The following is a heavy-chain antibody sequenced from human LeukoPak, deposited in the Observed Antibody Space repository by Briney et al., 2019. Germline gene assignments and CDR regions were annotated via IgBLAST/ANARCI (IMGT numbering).Heavy chain of an antibody. CDR3: AKRGVTPRRDFDY. D-gene: IGHD2-8*02. CDR1: GFTFSNYA. J-gene: IGHJ4*02. CDR2: ISGSGDST. V-gene: IGHV3-23*01. Sequence: PGGSLRLSCAASGFTFSNYAMSWVRQAPRKGLEWVSGISGSGDSTYYADSVKGRFTISRDNSENTLNLQMNSLRAEDTALYYCAKRGVTPRRDFDYWGQGTLVTVSS.